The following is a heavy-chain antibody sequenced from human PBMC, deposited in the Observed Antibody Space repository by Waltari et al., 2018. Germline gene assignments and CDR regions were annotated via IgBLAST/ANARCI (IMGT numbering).Heavy chain of an antibody. Sequence: EVLLVESGGGLVHLGGSLKLSCTPSGFFFGASALQWVRQASGKGLEWVGRIKSKANNYATMYGASVKGRFTISRDDSTNTAYLQMNSLKSDDTAVYYCTSDTSRWDDYYSDYWGQGTLVTVS. CDR2: IKSKANNYAT. D-gene: IGHD1-1*01. CDR1: GFFFGASA. J-gene: IGHJ4*02. CDR3: TSDTSRWDDYYSDY. V-gene: IGHV3-73*01.